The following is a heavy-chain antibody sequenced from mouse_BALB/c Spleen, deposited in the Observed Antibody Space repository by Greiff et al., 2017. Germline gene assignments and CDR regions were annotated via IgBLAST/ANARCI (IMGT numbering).Heavy chain of an antibody. D-gene: IGHD1-1*01. Sequence: VKLVESGPGLVQPSQSLSITCTVSGFSLTSYGVHWVRQSPGKGLEWLGVIWSGGSTDYNAAFISRLSISKDNSKSQVFFKMNSLQANDTAIYYCARPFYYYGSSPYAMDYWGQGTSVTVSS. J-gene: IGHJ4*01. V-gene: IGHV2-2*02. CDR3: ARPFYYYGSSPYAMDY. CDR1: GFSLTSYG. CDR2: IWSGGST.